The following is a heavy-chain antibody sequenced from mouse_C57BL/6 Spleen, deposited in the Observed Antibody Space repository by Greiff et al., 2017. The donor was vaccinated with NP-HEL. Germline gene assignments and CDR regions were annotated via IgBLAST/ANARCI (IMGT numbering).Heavy chain of an antibody. CDR2: IDPGDGDT. J-gene: IGHJ3*01. V-gene: IGHV1-82*01. CDR1: GYTFTSYW. Sequence: QVQLQQSGAELVKPGASVKLSCKASGYTFTSYWMHWVKQRPGQGLEWIGGIDPGDGDTNYNPKFKGKATLTADKSSSTAYMELRSLTSEDSAVYFCARGMTRGWLAYWGQGTLVTVSA. CDR3: ARGMTRGWLAY.